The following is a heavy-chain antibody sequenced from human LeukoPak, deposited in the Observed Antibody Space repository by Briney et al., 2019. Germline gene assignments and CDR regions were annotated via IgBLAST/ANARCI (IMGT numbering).Heavy chain of an antibody. CDR1: GFTFSSYA. CDR3: ARDFATVAFDAFDI. D-gene: IGHD4-23*01. Sequence: GGSLRLSCAASGFTFSSYAMHWVRQAPGKGLEWVAVTSYDGSNKYYADSVKGRFTISRDNSKNTLYLQMNSLRAEDTAVYYCARDFATVAFDAFDIWGQGTMVTVSS. CDR2: TSYDGSNK. J-gene: IGHJ3*02. V-gene: IGHV3-30-3*01.